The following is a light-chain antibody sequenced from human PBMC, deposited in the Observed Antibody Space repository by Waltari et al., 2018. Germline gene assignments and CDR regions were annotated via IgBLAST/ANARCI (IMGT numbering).Light chain of an antibody. CDR2: YDR. CDR1: NIESKS. Sequence: YVVTQPPSVSVAPGKTAPLTCGGENIESKSVTWYQQKPGQAPVLAIFYDRDRPSGIPERFSGSNSGNTATLTISWVEAGDEADYHCQVWDDTTNSGVFGGGTRLTVL. J-gene: IGLJ3*02. CDR3: QVWDDTTNSGV. V-gene: IGLV3-21*04.